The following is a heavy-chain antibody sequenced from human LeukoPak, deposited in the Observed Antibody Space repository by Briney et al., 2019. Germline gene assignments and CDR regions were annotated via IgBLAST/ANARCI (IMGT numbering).Heavy chain of an antibody. CDR2: ISCDGSNK. Sequence: GGSLRLSCAASGFTFSSYAMSWVRQAPGKGLEWVAVISCDGSNKYYADSVKGRFTISSDNSKNTLYLQMNSLRAEDTAVYYCAGVNLAVGGTHFFDYWGQGTLVTVSS. CDR3: AGVNLAVGGTHFFDY. D-gene: IGHD6-19*01. J-gene: IGHJ4*02. CDR1: GFTFSSYA. V-gene: IGHV3-30*04.